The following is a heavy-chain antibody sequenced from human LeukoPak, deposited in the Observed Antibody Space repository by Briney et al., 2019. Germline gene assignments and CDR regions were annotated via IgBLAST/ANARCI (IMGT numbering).Heavy chain of an antibody. Sequence: PGGSLRLSCAASGFTFSGAWMHWVRQAPGKGLMWVSRINDDGSSTRHADSVKGRFTISRDNAKNTLYPQMNSLRAEDTAVYYCARVSGPGMNEYYHLWGQGTLVTVSS. CDR1: GFTFSGAW. D-gene: IGHD2-2*01. J-gene: IGHJ4*02. CDR2: INDDGSST. CDR3: ARVSGPGMNEYYHL. V-gene: IGHV3-74*01.